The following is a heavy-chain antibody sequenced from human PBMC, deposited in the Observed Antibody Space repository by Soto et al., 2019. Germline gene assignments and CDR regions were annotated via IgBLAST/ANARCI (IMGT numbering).Heavy chain of an antibody. D-gene: IGHD5-12*01. CDR2: ISTYSGDT. J-gene: IGHJ5*02. Sequence: QVHLVQYGVEVKTPGASVKVSCQASGYTFFTYDIIWVRQAPGQGLEWMGWISTYSGDTKYAQKFQGRVTMTTDTSTTTAYLELRSLRSDEKAVYYCARHHGPTTSENWLDPWGQGTLVTVSS. CDR3: ARHHGPTTSENWLDP. V-gene: IGHV1-18*01. CDR1: GYTFFTYD.